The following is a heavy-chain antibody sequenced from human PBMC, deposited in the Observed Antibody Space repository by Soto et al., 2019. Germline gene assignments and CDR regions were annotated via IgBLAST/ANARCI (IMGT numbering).Heavy chain of an antibody. J-gene: IGHJ6*02. CDR2: ISAYNGNT. V-gene: IGHV1-18*01. CDR1: GYTFTSYG. CDR3: ARDEGYDYVWGSYRDYYYGMDV. D-gene: IGHD3-16*01. Sequence: QVQLVQSGAEVKKPGASVKVSCKASGYTFTSYGISWVRQAPGQGLEWRGWISAYNGNTNYAQKLQGRVTMTTGTSTSTAYMELRSLRSDDTAVYYCARDEGYDYVWGSYRDYYYGMDVWGQGTTVTVSS.